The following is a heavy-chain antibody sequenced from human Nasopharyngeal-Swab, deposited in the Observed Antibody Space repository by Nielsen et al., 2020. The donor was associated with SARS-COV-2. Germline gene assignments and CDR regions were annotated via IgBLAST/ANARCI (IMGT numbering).Heavy chain of an antibody. Sequence: ASVKVSCKVSGYILSELSMHWVRQAPGKGVEWMGGFDPEDGETIYAQKFQGRVTMTEDTFTDTAYMELSSLRSEDTAVYYCASRLGRYKWNDVNLDAFDIWGQGTMVTVSS. V-gene: IGHV1-24*01. CDR2: FDPEDGET. J-gene: IGHJ3*02. CDR3: ASRLGRYKWNDVNLDAFDI. CDR1: GYILSELS. D-gene: IGHD1-20*01.